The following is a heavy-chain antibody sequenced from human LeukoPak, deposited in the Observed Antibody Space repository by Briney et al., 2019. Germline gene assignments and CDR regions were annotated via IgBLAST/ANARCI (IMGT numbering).Heavy chain of an antibody. CDR1: GFTFDDYA. CDR3: AKDRYRGYIYGYSDY. CDR2: ISWNSGSI. D-gene: IGHD5-18*01. Sequence: GGSLRLSCAASGFTFDDYAMHWVRQAPGKGLEWVSGISWNSGSIGYADSVKGRFTISRDNAKNYLYLQMNSLRAEDTALYYCAKDRYRGYIYGYSDYWGQGTLVIVSA. V-gene: IGHV3-9*01. J-gene: IGHJ4*02.